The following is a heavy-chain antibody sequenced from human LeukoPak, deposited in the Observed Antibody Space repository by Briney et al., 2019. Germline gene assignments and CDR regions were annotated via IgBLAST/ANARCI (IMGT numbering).Heavy chain of an antibody. V-gene: IGHV3-74*01. J-gene: IGHJ4*02. D-gene: IGHD2-8*02. CDR3: AREPQSWSYFDY. Sequence: GGSLRLSCAASGFTFSSYWMHWARQAPGKGLVWVSRISSDGSNTNYADFVKGRFTISRDNAKNTLYLQMNSLRAEDTAVYYCAREPQSWSYFDYWGQGTLVTVSS. CDR2: ISSDGSNT. CDR1: GFTFSSYW.